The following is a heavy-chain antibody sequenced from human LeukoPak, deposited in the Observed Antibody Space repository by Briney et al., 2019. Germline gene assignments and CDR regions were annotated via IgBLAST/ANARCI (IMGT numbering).Heavy chain of an antibody. CDR1: AFTFTNYW. Sequence: GGSLRLSCAASAFTFTNYWMSWVRQAPGKGLELVANIKQDRSEKYYVDSVKGRFTISRDNSKNTLYLQMNSLRAEDTAVYYCARGGPAAGRFDYWGQGTLVTVSS. J-gene: IGHJ4*02. CDR2: IKQDRSEK. D-gene: IGHD6-13*01. V-gene: IGHV3-7*01. CDR3: ARGGPAAGRFDY.